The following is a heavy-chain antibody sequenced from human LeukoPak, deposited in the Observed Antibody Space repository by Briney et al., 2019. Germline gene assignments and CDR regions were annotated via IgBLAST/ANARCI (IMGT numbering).Heavy chain of an antibody. Sequence: GGSLRLSCAASGFTFSTYWMSWVRQAPGRGLEWVSSIKHDGSEKYSVDSVKGRFTVSRDNAKNLLYLQMNSLRAEDTAVYYCARGSSWDYAREALDYWGQGTLVTVSS. J-gene: IGHJ4*02. CDR1: GFTFSTYW. CDR3: ARGSSWDYAREALDY. V-gene: IGHV3-7*01. D-gene: IGHD6-13*01. CDR2: IKHDGSEK.